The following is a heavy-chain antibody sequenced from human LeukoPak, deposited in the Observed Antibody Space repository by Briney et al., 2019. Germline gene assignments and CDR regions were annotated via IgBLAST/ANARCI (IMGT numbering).Heavy chain of an antibody. CDR2: ISSSSSHI. D-gene: IGHD2-2*01. CDR1: GFTFSSYS. J-gene: IGHJ6*02. V-gene: IGHV3-21*01. CDR3: ARENIVVVPAAMFHYNYGMDV. Sequence: GGSRRLSCAASGFTFSSYSMNWVRQAPGEGLEWVSSISSSSSHIYYADSVKGRFTISRDNAKDSLYLQMNSLRAEDTAVYYCARENIVVVPAAMFHYNYGMDVWGQGTTVTVSS.